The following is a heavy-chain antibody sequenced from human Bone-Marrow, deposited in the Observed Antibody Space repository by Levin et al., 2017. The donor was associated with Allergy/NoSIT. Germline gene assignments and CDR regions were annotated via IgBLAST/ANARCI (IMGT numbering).Heavy chain of an antibody. CDR2: ISGSGRSPP. J-gene: IGHJ4*02. Sequence: PGGSLRLSCVGTGFIFSNFAMSWVRQAPGKGLEWVAAISGSGRSPPYFADSVKGRFTISRDNSKNTLNLQMDSLRAEDTAVYFCAKDVSQHSYPGDRFDSWGQGTLVIVSS. V-gene: IGHV3-23*01. D-gene: IGHD3-16*02. CDR1: GFIFSNFA. CDR3: AKDVSQHSYPGDRFDS.